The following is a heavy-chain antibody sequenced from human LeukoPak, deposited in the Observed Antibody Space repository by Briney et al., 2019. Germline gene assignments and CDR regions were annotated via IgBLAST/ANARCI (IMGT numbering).Heavy chain of an antibody. CDR3: ARAGSYPTSDAFDI. CDR1: GYTFTGYY. D-gene: IGHD1-26*01. J-gene: IGHJ3*02. CDR2: INPNSGGT. Sequence: ASVTVSCKASGYTFTGYYMHWVRQAPGQGLEWMGWINPNSGGTNYAQKFQGRVTMTRDTSISTAYMELSRLRSDDTAVYYCARAGSYPTSDAFDIWGQGTMVTVSS. V-gene: IGHV1-2*02.